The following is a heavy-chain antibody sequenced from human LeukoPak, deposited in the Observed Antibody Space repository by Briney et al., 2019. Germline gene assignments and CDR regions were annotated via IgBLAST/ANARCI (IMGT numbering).Heavy chain of an antibody. CDR1: GYTLTELS. V-gene: IGHV1-24*01. CDR3: ATGYYGSGSNLNFDY. Sequence: GASVKVSCKVSGYTLTELSMHWVRQAPGKGLEWMGGFDPEDGETICAQKFQGRVTMTEDTSTDTAYMELSSLRSEDTAVYYCATGYYGSGSNLNFDYWGQGTLVTVSS. CDR2: FDPEDGET. J-gene: IGHJ4*02. D-gene: IGHD3-10*01.